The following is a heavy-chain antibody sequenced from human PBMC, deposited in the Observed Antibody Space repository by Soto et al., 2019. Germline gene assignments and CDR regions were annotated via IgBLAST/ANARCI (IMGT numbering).Heavy chain of an antibody. V-gene: IGHV4-34*01. CDR2: INHSGST. CDR3: ARGLREYYYDSSGPFDY. Sequence: KTSETLSLTCAVYGGSFSGYYWSWIRQPPGKGLEWIGEINHSGSTNYNPSLKSRVTISVDTSKNQFSLKLSSVTAADTAVYYCARGLREYYYDSSGPFDYWCQGTLVTVSS. CDR1: GGSFSGYY. D-gene: IGHD3-22*01. J-gene: IGHJ4*02.